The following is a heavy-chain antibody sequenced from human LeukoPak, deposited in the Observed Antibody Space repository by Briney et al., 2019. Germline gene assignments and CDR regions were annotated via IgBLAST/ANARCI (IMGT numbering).Heavy chain of an antibody. CDR1: GGTFSSYA. CDR2: VIPMFDVT. J-gene: IGHJ3*01. Sequence: SVKVSCKASGGTFSSYALSWMRQAPGQGLEWMGRVIPMFDVTDYAQKFQGRVTITADTSTGTAYMELSSLTSDDTAMYYCARDPALEGTEDYRDFGGVESVDAFDVWGQGTMVAVSS. CDR3: ARDPALEGTEDYRDFGGVESVDAFDV. D-gene: IGHD4-23*01. V-gene: IGHV1-69*10.